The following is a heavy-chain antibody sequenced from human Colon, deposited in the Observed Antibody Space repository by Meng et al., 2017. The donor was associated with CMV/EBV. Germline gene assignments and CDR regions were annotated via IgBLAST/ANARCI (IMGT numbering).Heavy chain of an antibody. CDR3: ARARGGANHYYHGMDV. CDR2: ILPVLDVG. J-gene: IGHJ6*02. Sequence: SVKVSCKASGYAFTSHDINWVRQAPGHGLEWMGGILPVLDVGHHAQKFQGRVTITADKSTSTAYMELSSLRSDDTAAYYCARARGGANHYYHGMDVWGQGTTVTVSS. CDR1: GYAFTSHD. D-gene: IGHD4/OR15-4a*01. V-gene: IGHV1-69*10.